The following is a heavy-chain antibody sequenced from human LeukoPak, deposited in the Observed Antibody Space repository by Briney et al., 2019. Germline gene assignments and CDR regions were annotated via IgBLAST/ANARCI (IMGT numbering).Heavy chain of an antibody. V-gene: IGHV1-69*04. CDR1: GGTFSSYA. D-gene: IGHD2-2*01. J-gene: IGHJ5*02. CDR2: IIPILGIA. CDR3: AREHRGIVVPNWFDP. Sequence: GASVKVSCKASGGTFSSYAISWVRQAPGQGLEWMGRIIPILGIANYAQKFQGRVTITADKSTSTAYMELSSLRPEDTAVYYCAREHRGIVVPNWFDPWGQGTLVTVSS.